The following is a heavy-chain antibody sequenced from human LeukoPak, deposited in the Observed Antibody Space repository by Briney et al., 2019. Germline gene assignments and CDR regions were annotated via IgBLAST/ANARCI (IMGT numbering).Heavy chain of an antibody. V-gene: IGHV1-46*01. D-gene: IGHD3-22*01. CDR3: ARDDSSGYYYAFDY. J-gene: IGHJ4*02. Sequence: GASVTVSFKASGYTFTSNYMHWVRQAPGQGLEWMGIINPSGGSTSYAQKFQGRVTMTRDMSTSTVYMDLSSLTSEDTAVYYCARDDSSGYYYAFDYWGQGTLVTVSS. CDR1: GYTFTSNY. CDR2: INPSGGST.